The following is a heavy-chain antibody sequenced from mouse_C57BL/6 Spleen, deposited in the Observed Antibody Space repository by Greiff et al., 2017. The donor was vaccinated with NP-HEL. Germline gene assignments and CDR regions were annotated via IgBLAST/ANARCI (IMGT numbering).Heavy chain of an antibody. CDR2: INPDSSTI. J-gene: IGHJ4*01. V-gene: IGHV4-1*01. D-gene: IGHD1-1*01. CDR3: ARQAIYYYGSSYAMDY. CDR1: GFDFSRYW. Sequence: EVKLLESGGGLVQPGGSLKLSCAASGFDFSRYWMSWVRRAPGKGLEWIGEINPDSSTINYAPSLKDKFIISRDKAKNTLYLQMSKVRYEDTALYYCARQAIYYYGSSYAMDYWGQGTSVTVSS.